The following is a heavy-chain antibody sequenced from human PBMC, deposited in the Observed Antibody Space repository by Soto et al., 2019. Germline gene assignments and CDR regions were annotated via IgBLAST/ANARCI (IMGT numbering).Heavy chain of an antibody. V-gene: IGHV1-46*01. CDR1: GYTFTNYY. D-gene: IGHD3-22*01. CDR2: INPSCGST. CDR3: AREDLISMRDYYFTY. Sequence: ASVKFSCKASGYTFTNYYIHWVRQAPGQGLECMGIINPSCGSTSYAQRFRGRVTMTRXTSXSXXXMXLXXLRSEDTAVYYCAREDLISMRDYYFTYWGQGSMVTVSS. J-gene: IGHJ4*02.